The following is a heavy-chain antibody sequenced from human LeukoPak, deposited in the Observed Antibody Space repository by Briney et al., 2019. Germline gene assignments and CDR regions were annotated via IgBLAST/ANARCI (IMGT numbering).Heavy chain of an antibody. CDR1: GVSFNDYY. CDR2: INHSGYT. J-gene: IGHJ4*02. CDR3: ARMTTGHDY. Sequence: PSETLSLTCAVSGVSFNDYYWSWVRQTPGKGLEWIGEINHSGYTNDSPSLKSRVTLSIGTSRKQFSLNLRSVTVADSGIYYCARMTTGHDYWGQGILVTVSS. V-gene: IGHV4-34*01. D-gene: IGHD4-17*01.